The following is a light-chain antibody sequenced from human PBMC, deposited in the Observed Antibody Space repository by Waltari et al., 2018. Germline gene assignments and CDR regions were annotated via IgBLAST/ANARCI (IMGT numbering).Light chain of an antibody. CDR2: STT. J-gene: IGKJ1*01. V-gene: IGKV3-15*01. CDR3: QQYNNWPRT. CDR1: QSSRRD. Sequence: EIVMTQSPAILSVSPGETATLTCGASQSSRRDLAWYQQKPGQAPRLLVSSTTARAAGVPARFSGSGSGTEFTLTISSLQSEDFAIYYCQQYNNWPRTFGQGTKVEVK.